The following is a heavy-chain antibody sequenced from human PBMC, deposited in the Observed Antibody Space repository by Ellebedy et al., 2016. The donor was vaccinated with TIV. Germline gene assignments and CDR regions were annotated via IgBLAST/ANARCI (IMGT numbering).Heavy chain of an antibody. Sequence: AASVKVSCKASGYAFITYTISWVRQAPGQGLEWMGWISTYNGNTKYAQKFQGRVTMTTDTSATTADMELSSLRSEDTAVYYYARDRGGVGATNGFDYWGQGTLVTVSS. CDR1: GYAFITYT. CDR3: ARDRGGVGATNGFDY. D-gene: IGHD1-26*01. J-gene: IGHJ4*02. CDR2: ISTYNGNT. V-gene: IGHV1-18*01.